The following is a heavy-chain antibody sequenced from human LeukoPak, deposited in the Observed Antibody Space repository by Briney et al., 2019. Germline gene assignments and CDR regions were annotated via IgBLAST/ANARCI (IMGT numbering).Heavy chain of an antibody. CDR1: GGSISSSSYS. V-gene: IGHV4-39*02. CDR3: AREGEAFDI. CDR2: IYYSGST. Sequence: SETLSLTCTVSGGSISSSSYSWGWIRQPPGKGLEWIGSIYYSGSTYYNPSLKSRVTISVDTSKNQFSLKLSSVTAADTAVYYCAREGEAFDIWGQGTMVTVSS. J-gene: IGHJ3*02.